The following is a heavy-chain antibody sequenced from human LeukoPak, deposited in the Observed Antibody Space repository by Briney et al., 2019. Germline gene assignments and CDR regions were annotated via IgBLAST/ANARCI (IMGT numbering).Heavy chain of an antibody. CDR3: AKSGGYGLIDY. D-gene: IGHD1-26*01. CDR1: GASVSSSNYY. Sequence: PSETLSLTCAVSGASVSSSNYYWGWIRQPPGKGLEWIGNIYSSGSTYYNASLQSRVTISIDTSKNQFSLRLNSVTAADTAMYYGAKSGGYGLIDYWGQGTRVTVSS. V-gene: IGHV4-39*01. CDR2: IYSSGST. J-gene: IGHJ4*02.